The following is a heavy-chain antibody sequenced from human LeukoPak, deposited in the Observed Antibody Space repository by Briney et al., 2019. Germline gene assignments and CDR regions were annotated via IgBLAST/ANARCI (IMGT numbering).Heavy chain of an antibody. Sequence: ASVKVSCKASGYTFTSYGISWVRQAPGQGLEWMGWISAYNGNTNYAQKLQGRVTMTTDTSTSTAYMELRSLRSDDTAVYYCARKPYYYGSGSYSWFDPWGQGTLVTVSS. CDR2: ISAYNGNT. V-gene: IGHV1-18*01. CDR1: GYTFTSYG. D-gene: IGHD3-10*01. CDR3: ARKPYYYGSGSYSWFDP. J-gene: IGHJ5*02.